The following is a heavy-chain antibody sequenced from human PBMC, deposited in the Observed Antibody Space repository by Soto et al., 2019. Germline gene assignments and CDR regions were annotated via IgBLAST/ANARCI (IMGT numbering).Heavy chain of an antibody. CDR3: ARNGWARYCSSTSCYKSGQYYYYYGMDV. V-gene: IGHV4-34*01. Sequence: SETLSLTCAVYGGSFSGYYWSWIRQPPGKGLEWIGEINHSGSTNYNPSLKSRVTISVDTSKNQFSLKLSSVTAADTAVYYCARNGWARYCSSTSCYKSGQYYYYYGMDVWGQGTTVTVSS. J-gene: IGHJ6*02. D-gene: IGHD2-2*02. CDR1: GGSFSGYY. CDR2: INHSGST.